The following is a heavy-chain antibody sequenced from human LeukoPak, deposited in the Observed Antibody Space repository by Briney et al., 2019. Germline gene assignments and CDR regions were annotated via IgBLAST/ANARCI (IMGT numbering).Heavy chain of an antibody. Sequence: SHTLSLTRAVSGGSISSGGYSWSWIPHPPGKGLEWIGYIYHSGSTYYNPSLKSRVTISVDRSKNQFSLKLSSVTAADTAVYYCARVGSSSWYYFDYWGQGTLVTVSS. CDR2: IYHSGST. CDR1: GGSISSGGYS. D-gene: IGHD6-13*01. V-gene: IGHV4-30-2*01. CDR3: ARVGSSSWYYFDY. J-gene: IGHJ4*02.